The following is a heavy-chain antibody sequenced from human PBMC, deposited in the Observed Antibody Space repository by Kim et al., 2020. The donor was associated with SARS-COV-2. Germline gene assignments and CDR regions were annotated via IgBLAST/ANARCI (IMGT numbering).Heavy chain of an antibody. Sequence: TTYAGSVMGRLTISRDSSRNTVFLQMNSLRADDTAVYYCARGGLTSGFDYWGQGTLVTVSS. D-gene: IGHD3-3*01. CDR2: T. CDR3: ARGGLTSGFDY. J-gene: IGHJ4*02. V-gene: IGHV3-23*01.